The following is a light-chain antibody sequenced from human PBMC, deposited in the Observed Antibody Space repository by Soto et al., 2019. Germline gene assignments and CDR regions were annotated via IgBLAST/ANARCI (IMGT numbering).Light chain of an antibody. CDR3: SSWTTSTTMI. CDR2: DVN. J-gene: IGLJ2*01. V-gene: IGLV2-14*03. Sequence: QSVLTQPASVSGSPGQSITISCTGTSSDIGAYNFVSWYQQHPGKAPKLMLYDVNIRPSGVSNRSSGSKSGNTASLTISGLQAEDEGDYYCSSWTTSTTMIFGGGTKLTVL. CDR1: SSDIGAYNF.